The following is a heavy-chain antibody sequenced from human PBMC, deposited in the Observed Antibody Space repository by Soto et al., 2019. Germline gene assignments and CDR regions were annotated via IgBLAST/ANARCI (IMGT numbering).Heavy chain of an antibody. D-gene: IGHD2-15*01. V-gene: IGHV4-34*01. CDR1: GGSFSGYY. CDR3: ARVNKIGLVVVAATRPHDEFDY. J-gene: IGHJ4*02. CDR2: INHSGST. Sequence: SETLSLTWAVYGGSFSGYYWSWIRQPPGKGLEWIGEINHSGSTNYNPSLKSRVTISVDTSKNQFSLKLSSVTAADTAVYYCARVNKIGLVVVAATRPHDEFDYWGQGTLVTVSS.